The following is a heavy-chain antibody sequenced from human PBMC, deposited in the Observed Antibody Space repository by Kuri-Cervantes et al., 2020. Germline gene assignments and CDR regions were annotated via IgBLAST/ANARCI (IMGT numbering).Heavy chain of an antibody. CDR2: IYTSGST. D-gene: IGHD1-26*01. CDR3: GAREWDVATAGIVLY. CDR1: GGSISSYY. Sequence: SETLSLTCTVSGGSISSYYWSWIRQPAGKGLEWIGRIYTSGSTNYNPSLKSRVTISVDTSKNQFSLKLRSVTAADTAVYFCGAREWDVATAGIVLYWGQGNLVTVSS. V-gene: IGHV4-4*07. J-gene: IGHJ4*02.